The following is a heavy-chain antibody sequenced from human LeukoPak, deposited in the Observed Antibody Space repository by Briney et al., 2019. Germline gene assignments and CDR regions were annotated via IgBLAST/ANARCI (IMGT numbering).Heavy chain of an antibody. J-gene: IGHJ4*02. CDR2: ISTSTTTK. V-gene: IGHV3-48*01. CDR3: ARGGQYCGGDCFDY. D-gene: IGHD2-21*01. Sequence: GGSLRLSCAASGFTFSSYSMNWVRQAPGKGLEWVSYISTSTTTKYSADSVKGRFTISRDNAKNSLYLQMNSPRAEDTAVYYCARGGQYCGGDCFDYWGQGTLVTVSS. CDR1: GFTFSSYS.